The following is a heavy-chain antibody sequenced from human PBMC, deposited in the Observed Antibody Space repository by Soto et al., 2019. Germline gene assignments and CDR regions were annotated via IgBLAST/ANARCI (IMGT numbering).Heavy chain of an antibody. CDR2: ISGSGGST. D-gene: IGHD6-13*01. CDR1: GFTFSGYA. J-gene: IGHJ6*02. CDR3: AKGGSSYSSSWYNYGMDV. Sequence: GGSLRLSCAASGFTFSGYAMSWVRQAPGKGLEWGSAISGSGGSTYYADSVKGRVTISRDNSKNTLYLQMNSLRAEDTAVYYCAKGGSSYSSSWYNYGMDVWGQGTTVTVSS. V-gene: IGHV3-23*01.